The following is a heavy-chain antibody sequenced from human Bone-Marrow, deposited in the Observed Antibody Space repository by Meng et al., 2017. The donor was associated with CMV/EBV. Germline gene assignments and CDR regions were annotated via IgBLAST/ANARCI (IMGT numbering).Heavy chain of an antibody. CDR3: ARGVDYYDSSGYYY. J-gene: IGHJ4*02. D-gene: IGHD3-22*01. V-gene: IGHV4-34*01. CDR2: INHSGST. Sequence: LKQWGAGLLKPSETLSPTCAVYGGSFSGYYWSWIRQPPGKGLEWIGEINHSGSTNYNPSLKSQVTISVDTSKNQFSLKLSSVTAADTAVYYCARGVDYYDSSGYYYWGQGTLVTVSS. CDR1: GGSFSGYY.